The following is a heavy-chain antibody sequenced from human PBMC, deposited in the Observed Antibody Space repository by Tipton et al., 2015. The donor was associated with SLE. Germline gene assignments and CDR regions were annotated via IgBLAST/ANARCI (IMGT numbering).Heavy chain of an antibody. CDR1: GGSLSSSYHY. CDR3: ARGHYYYYMDV. J-gene: IGHJ6*03. V-gene: IGHV4-39*07. CDR2: IYYSGST. Sequence: TLSLTCTVSGGSLSSSYHYWGWIRQPPGKGLEWIGSIYYSGSTYYNPSLKSRVTISVDTSKNQFSLNLSSVTAADTAVYYCARGHYYYYMDVWGKGTTVTVSS.